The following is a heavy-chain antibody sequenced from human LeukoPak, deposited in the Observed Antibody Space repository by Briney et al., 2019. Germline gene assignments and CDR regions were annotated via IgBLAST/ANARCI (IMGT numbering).Heavy chain of an antibody. V-gene: IGHV4-61*05. J-gene: IGHJ4*02. D-gene: IGHD3-22*01. Sequence: PPETLSLTCIVSGGSISRSNSYWAWIRQPPGKGLEWLGYSYYSGTTNYNPSLKSRLTISVDTSKNQFSLKLSSVTAADTAVYYCARSPLDYYDSSGYSDWGQGTLVTVSS. CDR3: ARSPLDYYDSSGYSD. CDR1: GGSISRSNSY. CDR2: SYYSGTT.